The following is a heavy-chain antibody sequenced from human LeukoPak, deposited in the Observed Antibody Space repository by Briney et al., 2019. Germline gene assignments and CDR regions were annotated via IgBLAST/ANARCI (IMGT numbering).Heavy chain of an antibody. V-gene: IGHV3-48*01. CDR1: GFTFRTYN. CDR3: ARDAWSYYGSPSKDL. CDR2: ISTSSSVI. Sequence: GGSLRLSCVASGFTFRTYNMNWVRQAPGKGLEWVSYISTSSSVIYYGDSVKGRFTISRDDARNSLYLQMNSLRAEDTAVYYCARDAWSYYGSPSKDLWGQGTLVTVSS. J-gene: IGHJ5*02. D-gene: IGHD3-10*01.